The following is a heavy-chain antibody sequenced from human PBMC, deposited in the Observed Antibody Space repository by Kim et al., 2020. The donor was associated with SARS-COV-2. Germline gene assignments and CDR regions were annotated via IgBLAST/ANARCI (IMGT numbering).Heavy chain of an antibody. CDR3: AREIITMVRGVIINGALYFDY. V-gene: IGHV7-4-1*02. Sequence: ASVKVSCKASGYTFTSYAMNWVRQAPGQGLEWMGWINTNTGNPTYAQGFTGRFVFSLDTSVSTAYLQISSLKAEDTAVYYCAREIITMVRGVIINGALYFDYWGQGTLVTVSS. CDR2: INTNTGNP. D-gene: IGHD3-10*01. CDR1: GYTFTSYA. J-gene: IGHJ4*02.